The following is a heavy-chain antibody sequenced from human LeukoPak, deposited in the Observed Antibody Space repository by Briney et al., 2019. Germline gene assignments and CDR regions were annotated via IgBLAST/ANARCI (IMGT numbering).Heavy chain of an antibody. CDR1: GFTFCSYS. Sequence: PGGSLRLSCAASGFTFCSYSMNWVRQAPGKGLEWVSSISSSSSYIYYADSVKGRFTISRDNAKNSLYLQMNSLRAEDTAVYYCARDLRFLEWLPTGGDDYWGQGTLVTVSS. V-gene: IGHV3-21*01. CDR3: ARDLRFLEWLPTGGDDY. CDR2: ISSSSSYI. J-gene: IGHJ4*02. D-gene: IGHD3-3*01.